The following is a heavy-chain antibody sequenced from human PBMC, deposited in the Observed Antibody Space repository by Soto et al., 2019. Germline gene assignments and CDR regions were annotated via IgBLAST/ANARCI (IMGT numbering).Heavy chain of an antibody. J-gene: IGHJ4*02. CDR1: GFTLSEYG. Sequence: ELQVLESGGGLVQPGGSLRLTCAASGFTLSEYGTSWVRQAPGKGLEWVSFVSGSGDSTYYTDSVKGRLTISRDSSKNTVCLQMNSLRAEDTAVYYCATSNYGERDWGPGTLVTVSS. CDR2: VSGSGDST. CDR3: ATSNYGERD. D-gene: IGHD3-10*01. V-gene: IGHV3-23*01.